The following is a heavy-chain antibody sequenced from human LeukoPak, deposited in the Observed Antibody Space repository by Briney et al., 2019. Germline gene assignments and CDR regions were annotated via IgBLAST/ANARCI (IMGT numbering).Heavy chain of an antibody. CDR3: ARPYGSGSYYNP. CDR2: IYYSGST. J-gene: IGHJ5*02. D-gene: IGHD3-10*01. CDR1: GGSISSSSYY. V-gene: IGHV4-39*01. Sequence: SETLSLTCTVSGGSISSSSYYWGWVRQPPGRGLEWIGSIYYSGSTYYNPSLKSRVTISVDTSKNQFSLKLSSVTAADTAVYYCARPYGSGSYYNPWGQGTLVTVSS.